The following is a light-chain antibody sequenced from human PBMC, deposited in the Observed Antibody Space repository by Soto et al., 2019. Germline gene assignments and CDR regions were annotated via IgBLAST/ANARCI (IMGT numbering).Light chain of an antibody. Sequence: QSVVTQEPSYSVSPGGTVTLTCGLSSGSVSTNEFPSWFQLTPGQAPRTLIYSTNTRSSGVPDRFSGSILGNKAALTITGVQADDESDYYCVLYMGSGISLFGGGTKLTVL. CDR2: STN. CDR1: SGSVSTNEF. CDR3: VLYMGSGISL. J-gene: IGLJ3*02. V-gene: IGLV8-61*01.